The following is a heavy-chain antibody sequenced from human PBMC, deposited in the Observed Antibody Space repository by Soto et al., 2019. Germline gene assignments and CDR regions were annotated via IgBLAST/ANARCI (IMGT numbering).Heavy chain of an antibody. CDR2: IHPDNGVT. V-gene: IGHV1-2*02. Sequence: VQLVQSGAEVKKSGASVKIFCKASGYTFTGFYMHCVRQTPGQGLEWMGWIHPDNGVTSYAQKFQGRVTMARGTSISTVYMELSRLTSGDTAVYYCARDKSGAFDYWGQGTLVTVSS. CDR1: GYTFTGFY. CDR3: ARDKSGAFDY. J-gene: IGHJ4*02.